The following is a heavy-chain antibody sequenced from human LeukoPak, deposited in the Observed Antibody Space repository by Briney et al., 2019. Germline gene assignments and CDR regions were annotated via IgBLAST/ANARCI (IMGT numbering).Heavy chain of an antibody. CDR1: GYTFTDYY. J-gene: IGHJ4*02. V-gene: IGHV1-69-2*01. D-gene: IGHD6-19*01. CDR2: VDPEDGET. CDR3: AEGYSRGRGGDY. Sequence: ASVKVSCKVSGYTFTDYYMHWVQQAPGKGLEWMGLVDPEDGETIYAEKFQGRVTITADTSTDTAYMELSSLRSEDTAVYYCAEGYSRGRGGDYWGQGTLVTVSS.